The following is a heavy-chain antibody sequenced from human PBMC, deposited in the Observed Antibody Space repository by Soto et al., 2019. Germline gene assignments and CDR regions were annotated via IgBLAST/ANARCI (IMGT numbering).Heavy chain of an antibody. J-gene: IGHJ3*01. V-gene: IGHV3-53*01. D-gene: IGHD1-1*01. CDR3: ATVHEREHAFDV. CDR1: GLTISGQKY. CDR2: LYDVDAS. Sequence: DVQLVESGGGLIQPGESLRLSCAAFGLTISGQKYVAWVRQAPGKGLEWVSALYDVDASFYADSVTGRFTTSSDSSKTTVYLQMNDLRPDDTDVDYCATVHEREHAFDVWGQGTTGTISS.